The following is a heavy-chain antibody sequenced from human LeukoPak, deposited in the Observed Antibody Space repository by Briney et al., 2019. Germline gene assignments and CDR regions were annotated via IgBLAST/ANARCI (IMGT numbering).Heavy chain of an antibody. CDR2: ISSSSSYI. V-gene: IGHV3-21*04. CDR3: ARDSDGSRITMVRGVIHWFDP. CDR1: GFTFSSYS. J-gene: IGHJ5*02. D-gene: IGHD3-10*01. Sequence: GGSLRLSCAASGFTFSSYSMNWVRQAPGKGLEWVSSISSSSSYIYYADSVNGRFTISRDNANNSLYLQMNSLRSEDTAVYYCARDSDGSRITMVRGVIHWFDPWGQGTLVTVSS.